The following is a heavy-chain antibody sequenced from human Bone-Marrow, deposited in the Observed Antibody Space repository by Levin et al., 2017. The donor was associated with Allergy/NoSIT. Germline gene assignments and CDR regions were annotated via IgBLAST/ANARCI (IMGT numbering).Heavy chain of an antibody. CDR3: ARATLTIFGVVTAFDY. CDR1: GYTFTSYY. J-gene: IGHJ4*02. Sequence: ASVKVSCKASGYTFTSYYMHWVRQAPGQGLEWMGIINPSGGSTSYAQKFQGRVTMTRDTSTSTVYMELSSLRSEDTAVYYCARATLTIFGVVTAFDYWGQGTLVTVSS. D-gene: IGHD3-3*01. CDR2: INPSGGST. V-gene: IGHV1-46*01.